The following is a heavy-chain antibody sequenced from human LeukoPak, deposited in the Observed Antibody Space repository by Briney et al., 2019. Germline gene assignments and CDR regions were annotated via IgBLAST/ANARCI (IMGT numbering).Heavy chain of an antibody. D-gene: IGHD5-12*01. CDR1: GFTFSTYS. V-gene: IGHV3-48*01. Sequence: GGSLRLSCAASGFTFSTYSMKWVRQAPGKGLEWVSYISDSGAMYYADSVRGRFTISRENAQNSLFLQMNSLRAEDTAVYYCARDGGYSGYGPRVYRGNDAFDIWGQGTMVTVSS. CDR3: ARDGGYSGYGPRVYRGNDAFDI. J-gene: IGHJ3*02. CDR2: ISDSGAM.